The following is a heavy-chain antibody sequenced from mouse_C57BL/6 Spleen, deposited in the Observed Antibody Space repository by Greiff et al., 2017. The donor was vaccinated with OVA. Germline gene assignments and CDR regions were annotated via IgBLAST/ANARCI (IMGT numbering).Heavy chain of an antibody. CDR1: GFTFSDYG. CDR2: ISSGSSTI. CDR3: ARRYGNFYYAMDY. Sequence: EVQVVESGGGLVKPGGPLKLSCAASGFTFSDYGMHWVRQAPEKGLEWVAYISSGSSTIYYADTVKGRFTISRDNAKNTLFLQMTSLRSEDTAMYYCARRYGNFYYAMDYWGQGTSVTVSS. V-gene: IGHV5-17*01. J-gene: IGHJ4*01. D-gene: IGHD2-1*01.